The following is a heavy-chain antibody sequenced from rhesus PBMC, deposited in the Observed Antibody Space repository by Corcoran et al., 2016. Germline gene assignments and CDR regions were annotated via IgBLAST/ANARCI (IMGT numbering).Heavy chain of an antibody. CDR2: IGGSSGST. Sequence: QVQLQESGPGLVKPSAPLSPTCAVSGYSISSGYGWSLICQPPGKGLEWIVYIGGSSGSTNYNPSLKSRVTISKDKSKNQFSLKLSSVTAADTAVYYCAKEMVVAAPFAFDYWGQGVLVTVSS. CDR1: GYSISSGYG. D-gene: IGHD2-33*01. V-gene: IGHV4-127*01. J-gene: IGHJ4*01. CDR3: AKEMVVAAPFAFDY.